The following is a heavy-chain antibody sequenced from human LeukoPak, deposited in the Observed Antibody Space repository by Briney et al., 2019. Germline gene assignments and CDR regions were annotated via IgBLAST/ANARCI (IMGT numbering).Heavy chain of an antibody. CDR2: IYHSGST. V-gene: IGHV4-4*02. Sequence: SETLSLTCAVSGGSISSSNWWSWVRPPPGKGLEWIGEIYHSGSTNYNPSLKSRVTISVDKSKNQFSLKLSSVTAADTAVYYCARMIHPRYYGMDVWGQGTTVTVSS. J-gene: IGHJ6*02. D-gene: IGHD3-22*01. CDR1: GGSISSSNW. CDR3: ARMIHPRYYGMDV.